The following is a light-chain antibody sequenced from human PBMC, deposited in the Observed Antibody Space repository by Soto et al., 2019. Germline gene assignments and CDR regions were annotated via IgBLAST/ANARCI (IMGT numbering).Light chain of an antibody. J-gene: IGKJ4*01. CDR3: LQDDDDPFT. CDR2: AAS. V-gene: IGKV1-6*01. CDR1: QGIRNE. Sequence: AIQVTQSPSSLSASVGDRVTITCRASQGIRNELSWYQQKPGKAPKFLIFAASNLQSGVPSRFSGSGSGTDFTLTISSLQPEDFATYFCLQDDDDPFTFGGGTKVEIK.